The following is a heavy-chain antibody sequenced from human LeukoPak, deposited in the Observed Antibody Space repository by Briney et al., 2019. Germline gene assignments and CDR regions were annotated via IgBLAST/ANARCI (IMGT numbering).Heavy chain of an antibody. CDR3: AKVPAGIDP. Sequence: PGGSLRLSCAASGVTVSSNYMSWVRHGPRKGLEWVSVIYSGGSTYYADSVKGRFTISRDNSKNTLYLQMNSLRAEDTAVYYCAKVPAGIDPWGQGTLVTVSS. D-gene: IGHD6-19*01. V-gene: IGHV3-53*01. CDR2: IYSGGST. CDR1: GVTVSSNY. J-gene: IGHJ5*02.